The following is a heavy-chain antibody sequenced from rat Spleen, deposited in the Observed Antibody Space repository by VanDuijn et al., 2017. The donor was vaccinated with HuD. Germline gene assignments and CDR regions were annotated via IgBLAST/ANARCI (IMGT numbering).Heavy chain of an antibody. D-gene: IGHD1-12*01. Sequence: QVQLKESGPGLVQPSQTLSLTCTVSGFSLTSYNVHWVRQPPGKGLEWMGRMKYNGDSSYNSALKSRLSISRDTSKNQVFLKMNSLQTDETGTYYCTRDPVIGWYFDFWGPGTMVIVSS. V-gene: IGHV2-63*01. J-gene: IGHJ1*01. CDR3: TRDPVIGWYFDF. CDR1: GFSLTSYN. CDR2: MKYNGDS.